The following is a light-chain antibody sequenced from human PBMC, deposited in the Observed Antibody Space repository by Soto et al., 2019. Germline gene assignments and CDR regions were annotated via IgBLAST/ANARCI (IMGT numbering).Light chain of an antibody. V-gene: IGLV1-44*01. CDR2: TTD. Sequence: QSVLTQPPSASGTPGQRVTISCSGGSSNIGRDTVNWYQQLPGTAPKLLIYTTDQRPSGVPDRFSGSKSGTSASLAISGLQSEDEADYYCATWDGSLNAWVFGGGTKLTVL. CDR1: SSNIGRDT. J-gene: IGLJ3*02. CDR3: ATWDGSLNAWV.